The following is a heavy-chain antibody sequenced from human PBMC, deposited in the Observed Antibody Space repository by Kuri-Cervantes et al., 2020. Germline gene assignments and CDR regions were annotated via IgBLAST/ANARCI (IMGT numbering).Heavy chain of an antibody. CDR1: GYTFTSYG. Sequence: ASVKVSCKASGYTFTSYGISWVRQAPGQGLEWMGWISAYNGDTNYAQKLQGRVTMTTDTSTSTAYMEPRSLRSDDTAVYYCARDDTMVRGAPVDYWGQGTLVTVSS. V-gene: IGHV1-18*01. J-gene: IGHJ4*02. CDR3: ARDDTMVRGAPVDY. D-gene: IGHD3-10*01. CDR2: ISAYNGDT.